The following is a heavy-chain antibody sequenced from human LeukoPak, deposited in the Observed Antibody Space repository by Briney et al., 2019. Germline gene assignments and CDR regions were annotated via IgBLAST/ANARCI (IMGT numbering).Heavy chain of an antibody. Sequence: ASVKVSCKASGYTFSGYYMHWVRQDPGQGLEWMGRISAYNGNTNYAQNLQNLQGRVTMTTGTSTSTAYMELRSLRSDDTAVYYCARDPVAARKGDYWGQGTLVTVSS. J-gene: IGHJ4*02. CDR1: GYTFSGYY. CDR2: ISAYNGNT. CDR3: ARDPVAARKGDY. V-gene: IGHV1-18*04. D-gene: IGHD2-15*01.